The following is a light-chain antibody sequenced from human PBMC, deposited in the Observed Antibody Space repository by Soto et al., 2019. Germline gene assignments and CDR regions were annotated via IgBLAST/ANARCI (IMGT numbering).Light chain of an antibody. CDR1: TNDFDLYKY. Sequence: QSALAQPVSVSGPPGQSITISCTGTTNDFDLYKYVSWYQQHPGKAPKLLIFDVNHRPSGVSNRFSGSKSANTASLTISGLQAEDEADYYCSSSTSRTTRVFGGGTQLTVL. V-gene: IGLV2-14*03. J-gene: IGLJ7*01. CDR3: SSSTSRTTRV. CDR2: DVN.